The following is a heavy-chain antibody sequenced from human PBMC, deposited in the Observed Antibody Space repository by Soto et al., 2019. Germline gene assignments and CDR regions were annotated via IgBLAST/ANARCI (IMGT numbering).Heavy chain of an antibody. CDR1: GFTFSSYS. CDR2: ISSSSSYI. CDR3: ASIDFWSGYESQVGDV. Sequence: EVQLVESGGGLVKPGGSLRLSCAASGFTFSSYSMNWVRQAPGKGLEWVSSISSSSSYIYYADSVKGRFTISRDNAKHSLYLQMNRLRAEDTAVYYCASIDFWSGYESQVGDVWGQGTTVTVSS. J-gene: IGHJ6*02. V-gene: IGHV3-21*01. D-gene: IGHD3-3*01.